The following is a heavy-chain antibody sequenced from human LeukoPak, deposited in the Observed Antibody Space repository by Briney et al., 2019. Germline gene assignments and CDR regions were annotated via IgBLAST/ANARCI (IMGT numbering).Heavy chain of an antibody. D-gene: IGHD6-13*01. CDR2: IYSGGTT. CDR3: ARSDPGYSSSWYQFNY. V-gene: IGHV3-53*01. Sequence: GGSLRLSCAASGFTVTSNYMSWVRQAPGKGLEWVSVIYSGGTTYYADSVKGRFTISRDNSKSTLNLQMNSLRAEDTAVYYCARSDPGYSSSWYQFNYWGQGTLVTVSS. J-gene: IGHJ4*02. CDR1: GFTVTSNY.